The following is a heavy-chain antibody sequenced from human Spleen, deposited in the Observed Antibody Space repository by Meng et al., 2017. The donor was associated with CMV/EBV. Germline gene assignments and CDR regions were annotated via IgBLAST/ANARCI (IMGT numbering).Heavy chain of an antibody. CDR1: GFTFSNAW. Sequence: GESLKISCAAYGFTFSNAWMSWVRQAPGKGLEWVGRIKSKTDGGTTDYAAPVKGRFTISRDDSKSFAYLQMNSLKIEDTAVYYCTRGGTSAMRDGMDVWGQGTTVTVSS. CDR3: TRGGTSAMRDGMDV. J-gene: IGHJ6*01. D-gene: IGHD1-14*01. CDR2: IKSKTDGGTT. V-gene: IGHV3-15*01.